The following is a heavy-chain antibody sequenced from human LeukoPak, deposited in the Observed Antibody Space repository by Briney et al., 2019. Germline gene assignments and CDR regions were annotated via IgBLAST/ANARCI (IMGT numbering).Heavy chain of an antibody. V-gene: IGHV3-23*01. J-gene: IGHJ4*02. Sequence: PGGSLRLSCAASGLTFSTFPMTWVRQAPGKGLEWVSAISASGGDTYYADSVKGRFTISRDNPKNTLYLQMNSLRADDTAVYYCAKDRGYWGQGTLVTVSS. CDR3: AKDRGY. CDR1: GLTFSTFP. CDR2: ISASGGDT.